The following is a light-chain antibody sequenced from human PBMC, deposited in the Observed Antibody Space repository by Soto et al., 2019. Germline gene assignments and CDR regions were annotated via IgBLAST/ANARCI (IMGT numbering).Light chain of an antibody. Sequence: QSALTQPASVSGSPGQSITISCTGTSSDVGGYNYVSWYQQHPGKAPKLMIYEVSNRPSGVSXRXSGSKSGNTASLTISGXQAEDEXXYYCSSYTSSSTRFGGGTKLTVL. CDR3: SSYTSSSTR. J-gene: IGLJ3*02. CDR2: EVS. CDR1: SSDVGGYNY. V-gene: IGLV2-14*01.